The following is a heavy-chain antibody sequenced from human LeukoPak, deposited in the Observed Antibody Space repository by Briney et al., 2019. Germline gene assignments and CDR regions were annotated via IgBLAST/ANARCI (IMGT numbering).Heavy chain of an antibody. CDR3: ARGDSSVYSPLGY. CDR2: IEGDGSST. J-gene: IGHJ4*02. CDR1: GFTFSSYW. D-gene: IGHD3-22*01. Sequence: PGGSLRLSCAASGFTFSSYWMHWVRQAPGKRPVWVSHIEGDGSSTTYADSVKGRFTISRDNAKNTLYLQMNSLRAEDTAVYYCARGDSSVYSPLGYWGQGTRVTVSS. V-gene: IGHV3-74*01.